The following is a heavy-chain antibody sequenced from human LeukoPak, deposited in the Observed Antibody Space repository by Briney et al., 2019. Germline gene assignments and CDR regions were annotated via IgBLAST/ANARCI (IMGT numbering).Heavy chain of an antibody. D-gene: IGHD3-3*01. CDR1: GFTSSNYW. CDR2: IKQDGGET. V-gene: IGHV3-7*01. Sequence: QPGGSLRLSCAASGFTSSNYWMSWVRRAPGKGLEWVANIKQDGGETYYVDSVRGRFTISRDNAKKSLYLQMNSLRAEDTAVYYCARDFWGAYHVDFFDYWGQGTLVTVSS. J-gene: IGHJ4*02. CDR3: ARDFWGAYHVDFFDY.